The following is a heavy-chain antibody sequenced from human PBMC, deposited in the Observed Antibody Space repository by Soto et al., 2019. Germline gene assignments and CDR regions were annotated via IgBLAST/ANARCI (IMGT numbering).Heavy chain of an antibody. D-gene: IGHD2-2*01. Sequence: PGGSLRLSCSASGFTFSSYGMHWVRQAPGKGLEWVAVIWYDGSNKYYADSVKGRFTISRDNSKNTLYLQMNSLRAEDTAVYYCARGPRGNIVVVPAANLAFSLDYWGQGTLVTVSS. CDR1: GFTFSSYG. J-gene: IGHJ4*02. CDR3: ARGPRGNIVVVPAANLAFSLDY. CDR2: IWYDGSNK. V-gene: IGHV3-33*01.